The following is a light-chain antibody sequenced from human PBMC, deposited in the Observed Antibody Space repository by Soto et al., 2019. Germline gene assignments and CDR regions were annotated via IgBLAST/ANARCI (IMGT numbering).Light chain of an antibody. CDR2: DAS. CDR1: QSVSSY. J-gene: IGKJ5*01. CDR3: QQRSNWPPIT. Sequence: EIVLTQSPVTLSLSSGETATLSCSASQSVSSYLAWYQQKPGQAPRLLIYDASNRATGIPARFSGGGSGTDFTLTIDNLEPEDFAIYYCQQRSNWPPITFGQGTRLEIK. V-gene: IGKV3-11*01.